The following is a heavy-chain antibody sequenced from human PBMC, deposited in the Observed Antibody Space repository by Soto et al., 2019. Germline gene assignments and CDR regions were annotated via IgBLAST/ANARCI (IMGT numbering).Heavy chain of an antibody. CDR3: ARIGLNGMDV. D-gene: IGHD2-21*01. CDR1: SGSLSSSNYY. CDR2: IHQNGRS. J-gene: IGHJ6*02. Sequence: SETLSLTCTVSSGSLSSSNYYWTWARQPPGKGLEWIGFIHQNGRSYLNPSLRSRVTISVDTSKNQFSLKLSSVTAADTAVYYCARIGLNGMDVWGQGTTVTVSS. V-gene: IGHV4-30-4*08.